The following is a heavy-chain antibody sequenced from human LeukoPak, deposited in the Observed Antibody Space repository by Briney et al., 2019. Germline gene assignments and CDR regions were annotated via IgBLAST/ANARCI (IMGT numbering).Heavy chain of an antibody. CDR2: INPNSGGT. CDR1: GYTFTGYY. Sequence: ASVKVSCKASGYTFTGYYMHWVRQAPGQGLEWMGWINPNSGGTNYAQKFQGRVTMTRDTSISTAYMELSRLRSDDTAVYHCARAFSVPITIFGVVIFPYGMDVWGQGTTVTVSS. CDR3: ARAFSVPITIFGVVIFPYGMDV. V-gene: IGHV1-2*02. J-gene: IGHJ6*02. D-gene: IGHD3-3*01.